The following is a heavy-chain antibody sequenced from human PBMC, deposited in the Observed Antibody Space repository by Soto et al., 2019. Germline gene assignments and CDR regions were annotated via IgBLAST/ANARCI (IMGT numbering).Heavy chain of an antibody. V-gene: IGHV3-30*18. CDR3: AKESGGGRYYFDY. J-gene: IGHJ4*02. CDR1: GFTFSSYG. Sequence: PGGSLRLSCAASGFTFSSYGMHWVRQAPGKGLEWVAVISYDGSNKYYADSVKGRFTISRDNSKNTLYLQMNSLRAEDTAVYYCAKESGGGRYYFDYWGQGTLVNVSS. CDR2: ISYDGSNK. D-gene: IGHD2-15*01.